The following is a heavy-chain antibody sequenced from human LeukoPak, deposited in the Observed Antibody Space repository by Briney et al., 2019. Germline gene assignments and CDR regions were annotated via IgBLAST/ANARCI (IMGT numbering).Heavy chain of an antibody. CDR2: ISGSGGGT. V-gene: IGHV3-23*01. CDR1: GFSFSSYA. D-gene: IGHD2-21*01. J-gene: IGHJ4*02. Sequence: GGSLRLSCAASGFSFSSYAMSWVRQAPGKGLEWVSGISGSGGGTAYEDSVKGRFTISRDNSKNTLFLHMNSLRAEDTAVYYCAKAASDARDWWGQGTLVTVSS. CDR3: AKAASDARDW.